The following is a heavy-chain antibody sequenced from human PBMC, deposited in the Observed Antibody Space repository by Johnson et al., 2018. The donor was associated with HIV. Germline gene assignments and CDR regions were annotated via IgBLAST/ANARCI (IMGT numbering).Heavy chain of an antibody. CDR3: AREGPTYYYDSTKGVFDI. J-gene: IGHJ3*02. D-gene: IGHD3-22*01. CDR2: ISYDEIDK. CDR1: GFTFSSYG. V-gene: IGHV3-33*05. Sequence: QMVLVESGGGVVQPGGSLRLSCAASGFTFSSYGMHWVRQAPGKGLEWVAVISYDEIDKYYADSVKGRFTISRDNSKNTLYLQMNSLRAEDTALYYCAREGPTYYYDSTKGVFDIWGQGTMVTVSS.